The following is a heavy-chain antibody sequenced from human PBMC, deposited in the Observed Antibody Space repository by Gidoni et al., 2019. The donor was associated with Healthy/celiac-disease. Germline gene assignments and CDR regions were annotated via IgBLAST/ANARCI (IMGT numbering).Heavy chain of an antibody. V-gene: IGHV4-39*01. CDR1: GGSISSSSYY. Sequence: QLQLQESGPGLVKPSDTLSLTCTLSGGSISSSSYYWGWIRQPPGKGLEWIGSISYSGSTYYNPSLKSRVTISVDTSKNQFSLKLSSVTAADTAVYYCARHVSGWLQTALVDYWGQGTLVTVSS. J-gene: IGHJ4*02. D-gene: IGHD5-12*01. CDR2: ISYSGST. CDR3: ARHVSGWLQTALVDY.